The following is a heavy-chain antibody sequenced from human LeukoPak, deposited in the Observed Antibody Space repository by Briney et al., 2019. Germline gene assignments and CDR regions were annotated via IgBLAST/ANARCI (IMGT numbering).Heavy chain of an antibody. CDR2: INPNSGGT. Sequence: ASVKVSCKASGYTFTGYYMHWVRQAPGQGLEWMGWINPNSGGTNCAQKFQGRVTMTRDTSISTAYMELSRLRSDDTAVYYCARDRGVGPRMNSGGSSLTYGMDVWGQGTTVTVSS. CDR1: GYTFTGYY. CDR3: ARDRGVGPRMNSGGSSLTYGMDV. J-gene: IGHJ6*02. D-gene: IGHD2-15*01. V-gene: IGHV1-2*02.